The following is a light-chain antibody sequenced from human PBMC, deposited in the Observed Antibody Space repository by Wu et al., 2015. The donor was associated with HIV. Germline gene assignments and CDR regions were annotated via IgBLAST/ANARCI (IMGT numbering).Light chain of an antibody. CDR2: AAS. V-gene: IGKV1-27*01. CDR3: QKYDDAPWT. CDR1: QAINNY. J-gene: IGKJ1*01. Sequence: DIQLTQSPSSLSASVGGRVTITCRASQAINNYLAWYQQKQGKAPQLLIFAASTLQSGVSSRFSGSGSGTDFTLTINSLLPEDVATYYCQKYDDAPWTFGQGTKVEIK.